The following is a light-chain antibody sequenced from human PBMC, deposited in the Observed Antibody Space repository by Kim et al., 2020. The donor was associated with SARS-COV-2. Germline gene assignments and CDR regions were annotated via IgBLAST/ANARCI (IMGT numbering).Light chain of an antibody. J-gene: IGLJ3*02. CDR3: ATWDSRLSAGV. Sequence: GQNVTISGSGSSSNIGRSYVSWYQHVPGAAPRLLIYDDKKRTSGIPDRFSGSKSGTSATLGITGLQTGDEADYYCATWDSRLSAGVFGGGTQLTVL. V-gene: IGLV1-51*01. CDR2: DDK. CDR1: SSNIGRSY.